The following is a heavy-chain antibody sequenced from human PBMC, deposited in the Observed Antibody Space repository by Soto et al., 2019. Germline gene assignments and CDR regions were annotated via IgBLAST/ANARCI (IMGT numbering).Heavy chain of an antibody. Sequence: QVQLVQSGAEVKKPGASVKVSCKASGYTFTSYGISWVRQAPGQGLEWLGWISVYNGNTNYAQTLQGRVTMTTDTSTSTAYMELRSPISDDTAVYYCARDVGIAVSWFDPWGQGTLVIVFS. V-gene: IGHV1-18*04. CDR1: GYTFTSYG. J-gene: IGHJ5*02. D-gene: IGHD2-2*03. CDR3: ARDVGIAVSWFDP. CDR2: ISVYNGNT.